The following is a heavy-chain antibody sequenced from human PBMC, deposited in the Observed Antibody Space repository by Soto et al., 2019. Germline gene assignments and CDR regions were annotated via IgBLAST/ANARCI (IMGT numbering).Heavy chain of an antibody. V-gene: IGHV3-48*01. J-gene: IGHJ3*02. CDR1: GFTFSSYS. CDR2: ISSSSSNI. Sequence: GGSLRLSCAASGFTFSSYSMNWVRQAPGKGLEWVSYISSSSSNIYYADSGKGGFTISRDNATNSLYLQKNSLRAEDTAVYYCARDRDIVVVPAANPNAFDIWGQGTMVTVSS. D-gene: IGHD2-2*01. CDR3: ARDRDIVVVPAANPNAFDI.